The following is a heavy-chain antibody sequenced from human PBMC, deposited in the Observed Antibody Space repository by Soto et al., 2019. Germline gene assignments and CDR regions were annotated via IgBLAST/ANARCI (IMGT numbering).Heavy chain of an antibody. CDR3: ARDSYGDYVLWY. J-gene: IGHJ4*02. CDR2: IYSGGST. CDR1: GFTVSSNY. D-gene: IGHD4-17*01. V-gene: IGHV3-53*01. Sequence: GGSLRLSCAASGFTVSSNYMSWVRQAPGKGLEWVSVIYSGGSTYYADSVKGRFTISRDNSKNTLYLQMNSLRAEDTAVYYCARDSYGDYVLWYWGQGTLVTVSS.